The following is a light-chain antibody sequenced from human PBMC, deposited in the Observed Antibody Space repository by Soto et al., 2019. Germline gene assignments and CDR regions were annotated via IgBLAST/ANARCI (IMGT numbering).Light chain of an antibody. CDR3: KQYGSSGK. Sequence: IVLTQSQGTLSLSPGERATLSCRSIQSVSTNYLAWYQQKPGQAPRHLIYGASNRATGIPDRFSGTGSGTDFTLTINRLQPEDFAVYYCKQYGSSGKFGQVTNVDIK. CDR1: QSVSTNY. CDR2: GAS. J-gene: IGKJ1*01. V-gene: IGKV3-20*01.